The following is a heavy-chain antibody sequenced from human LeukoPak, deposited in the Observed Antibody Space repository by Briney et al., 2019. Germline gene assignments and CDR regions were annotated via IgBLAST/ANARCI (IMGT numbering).Heavy chain of an antibody. CDR2: ISGSGGST. J-gene: IGHJ1*01. V-gene: IGHV3-23*01. Sequence: GGSLRLSCAVSGFTFSSYAMSWVRQAPGKGLEWVSAISGSGGSTYYADSVKGRFTISRDNSKNTLYLQMNSLRAEDTAVYYCAKEYCSGGSCYSLDWGQGTLVTVSS. D-gene: IGHD2-15*01. CDR1: GFTFSSYA. CDR3: AKEYCSGGSCYSLD.